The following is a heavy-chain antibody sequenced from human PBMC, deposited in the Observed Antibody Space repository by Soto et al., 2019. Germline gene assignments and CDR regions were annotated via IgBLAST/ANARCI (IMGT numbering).Heavy chain of an antibody. Sequence: QVQLVESGGGLVKPGGSLRLSCTASGFTFSDYYMNWIRQAPGKGLEWVSLLSKGGTTIYYADSVEGRFTISRDNAKNSLYLQMNSLRAEDTAVYYCARGHSQVPGWYFGHWGQGTLVTVSS. CDR2: LSKGGTTI. CDR3: ARGHSQVPGWYFGH. J-gene: IGHJ4*02. D-gene: IGHD2-2*01. CDR1: GFTFSDYY. V-gene: IGHV3-11*01.